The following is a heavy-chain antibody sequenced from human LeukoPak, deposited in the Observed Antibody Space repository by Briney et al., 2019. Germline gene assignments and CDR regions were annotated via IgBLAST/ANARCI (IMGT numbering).Heavy chain of an antibody. J-gene: IGHJ4*02. CDR2: IKQDGSEK. D-gene: IGHD3-3*01. CDR3: ARDHADYYDFWSGYQSPGLDY. V-gene: IGHV3-7*01. Sequence: GGSLRLSCAASGFTFRSYWMSWVRQAPGKGLEWVANIKQDGSEKYYVDSVKGRFTISRDNAKNSLYLQMNSLRAEDTAVYYCARDHADYYDFWSGYQSPGLDYWGQGTLVTVSS. CDR1: GFTFRSYW.